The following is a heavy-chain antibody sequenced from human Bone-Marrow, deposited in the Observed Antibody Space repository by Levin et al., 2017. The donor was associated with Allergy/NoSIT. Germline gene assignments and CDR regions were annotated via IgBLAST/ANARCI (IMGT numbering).Heavy chain of an antibody. D-gene: IGHD3-16*01. Sequence: PGGSLRLSCAASGFTFSSYGMHWVRQAPGKGLEWVAVISYDGSNKYYADSVKGRFTISRDNSKNTLYLQMNSLRAEDTAVYYCAKANDDYVWGNFDYWGQGTLVTVSS. V-gene: IGHV3-30*18. CDR2: ISYDGSNK. CDR3: AKANDDYVWGNFDY. CDR1: GFTFSSYG. J-gene: IGHJ4*02.